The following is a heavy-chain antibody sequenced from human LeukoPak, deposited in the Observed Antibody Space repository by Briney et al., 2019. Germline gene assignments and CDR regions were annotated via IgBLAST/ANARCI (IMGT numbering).Heavy chain of an antibody. CDR2: ISAYNGNT. Sequence: GASVKVSCKTPGYTFTSFGLNWVRQAPGQGLEWMGWISAYNGNTNYAQNLQDRVTMTTDTSTSTAYMELRSLRSDDTAVYYCARDRITLVRGVINHPSDYWGQGTLVTVSS. V-gene: IGHV1-18*01. J-gene: IGHJ4*02. CDR1: GYTFTSFG. CDR3: ARDRITLVRGVINHPSDY. D-gene: IGHD3-10*01.